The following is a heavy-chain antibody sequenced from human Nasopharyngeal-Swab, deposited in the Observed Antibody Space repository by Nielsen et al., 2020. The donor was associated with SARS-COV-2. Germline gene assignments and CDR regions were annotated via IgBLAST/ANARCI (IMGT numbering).Heavy chain of an antibody. CDR2: INHSGST. V-gene: IGHV4-34*01. J-gene: IGHJ4*02. CDR1: GGSFSGYY. D-gene: IGHD5-12*01. Sequence: GSLRLSCAVYGGSFSGYYWSWIRQPPGKGLEWIGEINHSGSTNYNPSLKSRVTISVDKSKNQFSLKLSSVTAADTAVYYCAREVATRGVDYWGQGTLVTVSS. CDR3: AREVATRGVDY.